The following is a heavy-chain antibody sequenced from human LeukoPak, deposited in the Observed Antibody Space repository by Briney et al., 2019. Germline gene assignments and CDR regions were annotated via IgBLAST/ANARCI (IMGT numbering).Heavy chain of an antibody. V-gene: IGHV1-8*02. CDR1: GYTFTSYD. D-gene: IGHD5-12*01. CDR2: MNPNSDNT. J-gene: IGHJ5*02. Sequence: GASVKVSCKASGYTFTSYDINWVRQATGQGLEWMGWMNPNSDNTGYAQKFQGRVTMTRNTSISTAYMELSRLRSEDTAVYYCARGIGGYALNWFDPWGQGTLVTVSS. CDR3: ARGIGGYALNWFDP.